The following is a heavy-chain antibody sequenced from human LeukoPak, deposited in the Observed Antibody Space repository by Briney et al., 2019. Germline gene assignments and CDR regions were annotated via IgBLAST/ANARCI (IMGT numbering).Heavy chain of an antibody. D-gene: IGHD6-13*01. V-gene: IGHV3-23*01. CDR2: ISDSGTLT. CDR1: GFAFSNQA. J-gene: IGHJ4*02. CDR3: ARDRAVGNYFDY. Sequence: GGSLRLSCAASGFAFSNQAMGWVRQAPGKGLEWVSVISDSGTLTYYADSVKGRFSISRDNSKNTLFLQMNSLRAEDTAVYYCARDRAVGNYFDYWGQGTLVTVSS.